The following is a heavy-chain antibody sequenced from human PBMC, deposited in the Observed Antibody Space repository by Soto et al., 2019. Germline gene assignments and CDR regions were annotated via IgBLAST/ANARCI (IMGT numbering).Heavy chain of an antibody. D-gene: IGHD2-2*01. V-gene: IGHV3-30*18. CDR2: ISYDGSNK. CDR3: AKCVMKYQLLCSFDY. Sequence: QVQLVESGGGVVQPGRSLRLSCAASGFTFSSYGMHWVRQAPGKGLEWVAVISYDGSNKYYADSVKGRFTISRDNSKNTLYLQMNSLRAEDTAVYYCAKCVMKYQLLCSFDYWGQGTLVTVSS. CDR1: GFTFSSYG. J-gene: IGHJ4*02.